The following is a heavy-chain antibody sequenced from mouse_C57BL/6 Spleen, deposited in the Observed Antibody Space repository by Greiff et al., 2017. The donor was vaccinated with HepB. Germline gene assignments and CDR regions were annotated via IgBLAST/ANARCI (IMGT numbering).Heavy chain of an antibody. J-gene: IGHJ2*01. CDR1: GFTFSSYG. V-gene: IGHV5-6*01. CDR3: ARRFYDYDEGYFDY. Sequence: EVQLVESGGDLVKPGGSLKLSCAASGFTFSSYGMSWVRQTPDKRLEWVATISSGGSYTYYPDSVKGRFTIYRDNAKNTLYLQMSSLKSEDTAMYYCARRFYDYDEGYFDYWGQGTTLTVSS. D-gene: IGHD2-4*01. CDR2: ISSGGSYT.